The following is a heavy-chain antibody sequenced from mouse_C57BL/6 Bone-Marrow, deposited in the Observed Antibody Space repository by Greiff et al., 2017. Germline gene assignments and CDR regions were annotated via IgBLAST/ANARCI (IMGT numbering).Heavy chain of an antibody. V-gene: IGHV1-50*01. D-gene: IGHD2-13*01. Sequence: VQLQPPGAELVKPGASVQLSCKASGYTFTSYWMQWVKQRPGPGLEWIGEIDPSDSYTNYTPKFKGKATLTIDTSSRTAYMQLSSLTSEDSAVYYCARRLLYFDYWGQGTTLTVSS. J-gene: IGHJ2*01. CDR3: ARRLLYFDY. CDR1: GYTFTSYW. CDR2: IDPSDSYT.